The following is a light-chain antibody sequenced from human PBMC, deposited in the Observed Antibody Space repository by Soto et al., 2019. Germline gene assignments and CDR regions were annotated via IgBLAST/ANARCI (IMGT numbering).Light chain of an antibody. CDR3: QQYNNWPGT. J-gene: IGKJ1*01. CDR2: GAS. CDR1: QSVSSN. V-gene: IGKV3-15*01. Sequence: EIVIPQSPAPLSVSPGERATLSCRASQSVSSNLAWYQQKPGQAPRLLIYGASTRATGIPARFSGSGSGTEFTLTISSLQSEDFAVYYCQQYNNWPGTFGQGTKVDIK.